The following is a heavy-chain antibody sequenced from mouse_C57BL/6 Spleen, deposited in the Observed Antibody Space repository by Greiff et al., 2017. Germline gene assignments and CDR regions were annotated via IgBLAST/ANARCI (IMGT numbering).Heavy chain of an antibody. CDR2: IDPSDSYT. CDR3: ARSYYSNPAWFAY. CDR1: GYTFTSYW. D-gene: IGHD2-5*01. Sequence: QVQLQQPGAELVRPGTSVKLSCKASGYTFTSYWMHWVKQRPGQGLEWIGVIDPSDSYTNYNQKFKGKATLTVDTSSSTAYMQLSSLTSEDSAVYYCARSYYSNPAWFAYWGQGTLVTVSA. V-gene: IGHV1-59*01. J-gene: IGHJ3*01.